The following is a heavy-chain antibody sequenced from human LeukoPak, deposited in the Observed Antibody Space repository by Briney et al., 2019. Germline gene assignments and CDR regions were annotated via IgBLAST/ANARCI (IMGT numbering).Heavy chain of an antibody. V-gene: IGHV3-21*01. D-gene: IGHD5-18*01. Sequence: GGSLRLSCAASGFTFSSYSMNWVRQAPGKGLEWVSSISSSSSYMYYADSVKGRFTISRDNAKNSLYLQMNSLRAEDTAVYYCARGTAMVFHYFDYWGQGTLVTVSS. CDR2: ISSSSSYM. CDR3: ARGTAMVFHYFDY. CDR1: GFTFSSYS. J-gene: IGHJ4*02.